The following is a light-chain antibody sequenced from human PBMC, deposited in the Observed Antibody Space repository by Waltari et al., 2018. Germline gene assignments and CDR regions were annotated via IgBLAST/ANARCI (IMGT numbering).Light chain of an antibody. V-gene: IGLV2-14*03. CDR3: CSYTTSNTYV. J-gene: IGLJ1*01. Sequence: HSALPPPASVSGSPGQSITLPSPGPSRTVGGFTAVSWYQQNPGKAPKIVIYGVTRWPPGVSNRFSGSKSGNTATLTISGLQAEDEAEYYCCSYTTSNTYVVGTGTRVTVL. CDR1: SRTVGGFTA. CDR2: GVT.